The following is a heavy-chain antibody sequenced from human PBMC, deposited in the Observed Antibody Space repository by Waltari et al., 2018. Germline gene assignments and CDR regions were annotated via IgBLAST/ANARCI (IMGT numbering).Heavy chain of an antibody. CDR2: ISGSGGST. J-gene: IGHJ4*02. CDR1: GFTFSSYA. V-gene: IGHV3-23*01. Sequence: EVQLLESGGGLVQPGGSLRLSCAASGFTFSSYAMSWVRQAPGKWLEWVSAISGSGGSTYYADSVKGRFTISRDNSKNTLYLQMNSLRAEDTAVYYCAKASVVVVAAKSPLDYWGRGTLVTVSS. D-gene: IGHD2-15*01. CDR3: AKASVVVVAAKSPLDY.